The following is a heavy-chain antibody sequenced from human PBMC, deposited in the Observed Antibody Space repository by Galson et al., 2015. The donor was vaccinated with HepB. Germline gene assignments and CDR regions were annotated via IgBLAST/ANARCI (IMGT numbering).Heavy chain of an antibody. CDR2: IYYSGST. V-gene: IGHV4-59*01. CDR3: ARGVPDPFLFYNWFDP. D-gene: IGHD1-1*01. J-gene: IGHJ5*02. CDR1: GGSISSYY. Sequence: ETLSLTCTVPGGSISSYYWSWIRQPPGKGLEWIGYIYYSGSTNYNPSLKSRVTISVDTSKNQFSLKLSSVTAADTAVYYCARGVPDPFLFYNWFDPWGQGTLVTVSS.